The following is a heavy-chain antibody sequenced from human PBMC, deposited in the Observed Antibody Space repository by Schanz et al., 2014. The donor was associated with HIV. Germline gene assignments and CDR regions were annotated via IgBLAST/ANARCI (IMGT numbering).Heavy chain of an antibody. J-gene: IGHJ6*02. D-gene: IGHD1-20*01. Sequence: VQLVESGGGWVQPGRSLRLSCTASGFSFDDCAMHWVRQAPGKGLEWVAVISYDGSNQYYADSVKGRFTISRDNSKNTLYLQMNSLRAEDTAIYYCAKTSITLGMDVWGQGITVTVSS. CDR3: AKTSITLGMDV. V-gene: IGHV3-30-3*01. CDR2: ISYDGSNQ. CDR1: GFSFDDCA.